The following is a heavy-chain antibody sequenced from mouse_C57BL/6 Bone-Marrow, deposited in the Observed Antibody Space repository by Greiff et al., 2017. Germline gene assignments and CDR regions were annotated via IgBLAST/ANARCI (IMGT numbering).Heavy chain of an antibody. CDR2: IHPNSGST. J-gene: IGHJ3*01. V-gene: IGHV1-64*01. CDR1: GYTFTSYW. CDR3: ARSGGLAWFAY. D-gene: IGHD3-1*01. Sequence: QVQLQHPGAELVKPGASVKLSCKASGYTFTSYWMHWVKQRPGQGLEWIGMIHPNSGSTNYNEKFKSKATLTVDKSSSTAYMQLSSLTSEDSAVYYCARSGGLAWFAYWGQGTLVTVSA.